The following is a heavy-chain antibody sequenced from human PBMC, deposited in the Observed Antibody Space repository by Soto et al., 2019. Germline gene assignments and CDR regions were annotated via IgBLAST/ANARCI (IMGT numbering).Heavy chain of an antibody. V-gene: IGHV3-30-3*01. D-gene: IGHD3-22*01. J-gene: IGHJ4*02. Sequence: QVQVVESGGGVVQPGRSLRLSCAASGFTLSTYAMHWVRQAPGKGLEWLAVISYDGSRTHYAGSMEGRFTISRDTSKNTLYLQKNSLRPEHTAVYFCGREQNSGYYRTANYWGQGTLVTISS. CDR2: ISYDGSRT. CDR3: GREQNSGYYRTANY. CDR1: GFTLSTYA.